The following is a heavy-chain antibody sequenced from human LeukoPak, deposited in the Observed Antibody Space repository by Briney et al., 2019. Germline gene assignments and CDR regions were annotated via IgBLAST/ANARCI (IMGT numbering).Heavy chain of an antibody. V-gene: IGHV4-39*01. CDR2: LYHTGTT. J-gene: IGHJ4*02. Sequence: SETLSLTCSVSGGSISSRNYFWAWIRQAPGKGLEFIGNLYHTGTTYYNPSLKSRIAISVDKSNNQFSLKVTSVTAADTAVYYCARLGDLWQQFFDSWGQGILVAVSS. CDR3: ARLGDLWQQFFDS. D-gene: IGHD3-16*01. CDR1: GGSISSRNYF.